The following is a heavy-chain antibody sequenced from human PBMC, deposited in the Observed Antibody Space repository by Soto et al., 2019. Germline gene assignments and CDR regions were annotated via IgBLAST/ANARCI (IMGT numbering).Heavy chain of an antibody. CDR1: GGTFSSYA. Sequence: QVQLVQSGAEVKKPGSSVKVSCKASGGTFSSYAITWVRQAPGQGLEWMGVIIPIFGTANYAQKFQGRVTITADESTTTAYMELGSLSSEDTAVYYCARDRGPSSGYYPYWFDPWGQGTLVTVSS. CDR3: ARDRGPSSGYYPYWFDP. V-gene: IGHV1-69*12. J-gene: IGHJ5*02. D-gene: IGHD3-22*01. CDR2: IIPIFGTA.